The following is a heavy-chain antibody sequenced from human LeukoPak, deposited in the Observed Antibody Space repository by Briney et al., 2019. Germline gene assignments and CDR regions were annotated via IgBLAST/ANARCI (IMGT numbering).Heavy chain of an antibody. J-gene: IGHJ4*02. D-gene: IGHD3-16*01. V-gene: IGHV3-74*03. Sequence: GGSLRLSCAASGFTFSCYWMHWVRQAPGKGLVLVSRILGDGGSTTYADSVRGRFTISSDNAKNTLFSQMNSLRAEDTAVYYGLRHPSTLGFWGQGTPVTGSS. CDR2: ILGDGGST. CDR1: GFTFSCYW. CDR3: LRHPSTLGF.